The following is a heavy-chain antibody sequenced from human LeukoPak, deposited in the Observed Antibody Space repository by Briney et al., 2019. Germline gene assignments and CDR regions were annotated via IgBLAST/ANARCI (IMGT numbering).Heavy chain of an antibody. CDR2: IKQDGSET. V-gene: IGHV3-7*01. J-gene: IGHJ4*02. CDR3: ARASRSGLRLVDY. CDR1: GFTFSTYW. Sequence: TGGSLRLSCAASGFTFSTYWMTWVRRAPGKGLEWVANIKQDGSETYYVDSVKGRFTISRDNAKNSLYLQMNSLRAEDTAVYYCARASRSGLRLVDYWGQGTLVTVSS. D-gene: IGHD5-12*01.